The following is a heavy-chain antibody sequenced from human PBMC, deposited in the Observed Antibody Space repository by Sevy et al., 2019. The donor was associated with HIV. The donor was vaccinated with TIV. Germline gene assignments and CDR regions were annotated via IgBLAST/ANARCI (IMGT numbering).Heavy chain of an antibody. Sequence: SETLSLTCTVYGGSFSDFYWNWIRQSPGKGLEWIGEINHREVTNYNPALKSGATISADASNRQFSLKLTSVTAADTAVYYCVRFDTKIKIFGVPRGAYWGPGTLVTVSS. CDR1: GGSFSDFY. D-gene: IGHD3-3*01. CDR3: VRFDTKIKIFGVPRGAY. CDR2: INHREVT. V-gene: IGHV4-34*01. J-gene: IGHJ4*02.